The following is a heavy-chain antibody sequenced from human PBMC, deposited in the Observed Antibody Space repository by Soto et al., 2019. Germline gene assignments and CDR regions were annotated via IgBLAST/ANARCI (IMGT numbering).Heavy chain of an antibody. D-gene: IGHD3-10*01. CDR3: AKGSHSGTRGHFDH. Sequence: GGSLRLSCAASGFTVDSYAMSWVRQAPGKGLERVSAISSSGDNTYYADSVKGRFTISRDNSKDTLYLQMNSLRAEDTAVYYCAKGSHSGTRGHFDHWGQGTLVTVSS. CDR2: ISSSGDNT. J-gene: IGHJ4*02. CDR1: GFTVDSYA. V-gene: IGHV3-23*01.